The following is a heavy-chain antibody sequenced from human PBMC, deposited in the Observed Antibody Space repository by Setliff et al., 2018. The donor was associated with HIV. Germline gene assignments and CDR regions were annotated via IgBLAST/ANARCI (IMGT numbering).Heavy chain of an antibody. Sequence: ETLSLTCTVSGASVNSNNYYWGWIRQPPGKGLEWIASIYYSGTTYYNPSLKSRVTISVDTSKNQFSLKLSSVTAADTAVYYCARSSGYYSTVFYWGQGTRVTVSS. CDR1: GASVNSNNYY. J-gene: IGHJ4*02. V-gene: IGHV4-39*01. CDR3: ARSSGYYSTVFY. CDR2: IYYSGTT. D-gene: IGHD3-22*01.